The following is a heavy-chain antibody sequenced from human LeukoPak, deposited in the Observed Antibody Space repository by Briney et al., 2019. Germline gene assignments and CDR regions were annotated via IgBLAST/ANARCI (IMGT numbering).Heavy chain of an antibody. CDR1: GYTFTAYY. Sequence: ASVKVSCKASGYTFTAYYIHWVRQAPGQGLEWMGWINPYSGGTNYAQKLQGRVTMTTDTSTSTAYMELRSLRSDDTAVYYCARGYSSGWYPGHWGQGTLVTVSS. J-gene: IGHJ4*02. CDR3: ARGYSSGWYPGH. V-gene: IGHV1-2*02. CDR2: INPYSGGT. D-gene: IGHD6-19*01.